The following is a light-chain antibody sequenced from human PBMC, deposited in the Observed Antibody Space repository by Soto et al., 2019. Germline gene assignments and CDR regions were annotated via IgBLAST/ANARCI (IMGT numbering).Light chain of an antibody. V-gene: IGLV2-14*01. J-gene: IGLJ2*01. Sequence: QSALTQPASVSGSPGQSITISCTGTSSDVGRYNYVSWYQQHPGKAPKLMIYDVSNRPSGVSNRFSGSKSGNTASLTISGLQAEDEADYYSSSYTSSSTLVFGGGTQLTVL. CDR2: DVS. CDR1: SSDVGRYNY. CDR3: SSYTSSSTLV.